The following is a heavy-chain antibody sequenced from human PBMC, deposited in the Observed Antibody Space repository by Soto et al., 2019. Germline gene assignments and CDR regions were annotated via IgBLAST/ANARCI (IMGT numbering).Heavy chain of an antibody. V-gene: IGHV4-39*01. CDR3: VSQRTSVLTQAYFDY. D-gene: IGHD2-8*01. CDR2: VYYRGRS. CDR1: GGSVGNSNYY. Sequence: SETLSLTCTVSGGSVGNSNYYWGWIRQSPGKGLEWIGSVYYRGRSYSKSSVKSRVTISVDTSKNQFSLNLNSVTASDTAVYFCVSQRTSVLTQAYFDYWGPGALVTVSS. J-gene: IGHJ4*02.